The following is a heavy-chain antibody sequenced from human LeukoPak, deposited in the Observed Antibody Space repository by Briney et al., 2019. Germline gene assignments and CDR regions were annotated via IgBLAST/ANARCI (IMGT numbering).Heavy chain of an antibody. CDR2: ISYDGSNK. V-gene: IGHV3-30*18. CDR1: GFTFSSSG. D-gene: IGHD2-8*01. J-gene: IGHJ4*02. CDR3: AKEYCSNSVCHSLDY. Sequence: GGSLRLSCAASGFTFSSSGMHWVRQAPGKGLEWVAVISYDGSNKYYADSVKGRFTFSRDNSKNTLHLQMNSLRAEDTAVYYCAKEYCSNSVCHSLDYWGQGTLVTSPQ.